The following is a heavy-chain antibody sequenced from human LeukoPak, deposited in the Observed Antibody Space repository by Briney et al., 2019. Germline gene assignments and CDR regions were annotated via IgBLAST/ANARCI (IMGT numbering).Heavy chain of an antibody. D-gene: IGHD3-16*02. CDR3: ARDRDYDYIWGTYRVFDY. V-gene: IGHV4-31*03. CDR2: IYYSGST. Sequence: SETLSLTCTVSGGSISSGDYYWSWIRQHPGKGLEWIGYIYYSGSTYYNPSLKSRVTISVDTSKNQFSLKLSSVTAADTAVYYCARDRDYDYIWGTYRVFDYWGQGTLVTVSS. J-gene: IGHJ4*02. CDR1: GGSISSGDYY.